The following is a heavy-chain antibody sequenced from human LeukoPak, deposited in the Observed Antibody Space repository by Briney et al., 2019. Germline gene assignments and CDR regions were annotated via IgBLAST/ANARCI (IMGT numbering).Heavy chain of an antibody. CDR3: SKSSAYSGYEVDY. V-gene: IGHV1-2*02. D-gene: IGHD5-12*01. CDR1: GYIFTGYY. Sequence: ASVKVSCKASGYIFTGYYMHWVRQAPGQGLEWMGWINPNSGGTNYAQKFQGRVTMTRDTSISTAYMELSRLRSDDTAMYYCSKSSAYSGYEVDYWGQGSLVTVPS. CDR2: INPNSGGT. J-gene: IGHJ4*02.